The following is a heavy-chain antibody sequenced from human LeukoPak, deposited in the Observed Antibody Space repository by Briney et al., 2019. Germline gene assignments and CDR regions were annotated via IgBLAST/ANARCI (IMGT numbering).Heavy chain of an antibody. CDR2: IKPDGSEK. CDR1: GLTFSTYW. V-gene: IGHV3-7*01. CDR3: ARDPRWLDY. D-gene: IGHD4-23*01. J-gene: IGHJ4*02. Sequence: GGSLRLSCAASGLTFSTYWMSWVRQAPGKGLEWVANIKPDGSEKYYVDSVKGRFTISRDNAKNSLYLQMNSLRAEDTAVYYCARDPRWLDYWGQGTLVTVSS.